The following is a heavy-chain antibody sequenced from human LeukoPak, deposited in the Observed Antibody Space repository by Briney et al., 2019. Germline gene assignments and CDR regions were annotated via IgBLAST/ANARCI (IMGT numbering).Heavy chain of an antibody. J-gene: IGHJ5*02. Sequence: SETLSLTCTVSGGSITNYYWSWIRQSAGKGLEWIGRIYSTGIITYNPSLKSRVTMSVDTSRNQLSLRLISVTAADTAVYYCTREGNQYYYDSSGYSPGWFDPWGQGTLVTVSS. CDR2: IYSTGII. CDR3: TREGNQYYYDSSGYSPGWFDP. D-gene: IGHD3-22*01. V-gene: IGHV4-4*07. CDR1: GGSITNYY.